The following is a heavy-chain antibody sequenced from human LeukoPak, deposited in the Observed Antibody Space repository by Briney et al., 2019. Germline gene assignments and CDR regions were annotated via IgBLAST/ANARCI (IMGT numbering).Heavy chain of an antibody. D-gene: IGHD3-9*01. J-gene: IGHJ6*03. CDR1: GGSFSGYY. Sequence: SETLSLTCAVYGGSFSGYYWSWIRQPPGKGLEWIGEINHSGSTNYNPSLKSRVTISVDTSKNQFSLKLSSVTAADTAVYYCARVVRPYYDILTGYYSPHYYYYTDVWGKGTTVTISS. CDR2: INHSGST. CDR3: ARVVRPYYDILTGYYSPHYYYYTDV. V-gene: IGHV4-34*01.